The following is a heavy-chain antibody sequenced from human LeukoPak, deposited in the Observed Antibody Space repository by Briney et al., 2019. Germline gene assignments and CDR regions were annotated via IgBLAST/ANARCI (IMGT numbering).Heavy chain of an antibody. CDR1: GFTFSDYY. D-gene: IGHD3-9*01. CDR2: ISSSGSTI. J-gene: IGHJ4*02. CDR3: AKGLRYFDSFDY. V-gene: IGHV3-11*01. Sequence: PGGSLRLSCAASGFTFSDYYMSWIRQAPGKGLEWVSYISSSGSTIYYADSVKGRFTISRDNSKNTLYLQMNSLRAEDTAVYYCAKGLRYFDSFDYWGQGTLVTVSS.